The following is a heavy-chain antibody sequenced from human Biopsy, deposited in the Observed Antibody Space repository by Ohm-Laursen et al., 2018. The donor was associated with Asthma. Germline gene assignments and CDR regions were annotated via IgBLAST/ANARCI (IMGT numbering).Heavy chain of an antibody. CDR3: ARGDSSNWSHYYFDY. D-gene: IGHD3-22*01. CDR2: ITGDGSQK. CDR1: GFTFGNFW. Sequence: SLRLSCTAFGFTFGNFWMSWGRQTPGKGLEWVATITGDGSQKFYVDSVTGRFTISRDNSKNSLYLQMNSLRAEDTAVYYCARGDSSNWSHYYFDYWGQGTLVTVSS. V-gene: IGHV3-7*03. J-gene: IGHJ4*02.